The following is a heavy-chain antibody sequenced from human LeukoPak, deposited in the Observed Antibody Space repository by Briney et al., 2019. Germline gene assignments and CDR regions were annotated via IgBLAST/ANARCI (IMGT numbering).Heavy chain of an antibody. V-gene: IGHV4-4*02. J-gene: IGHJ4*02. CDR3: AKSYDSSSYYPYYFDY. Sequence: GSLRLSCAASGFTFSSYAMSWVRQPPGKGLEWIGEIYHSGSTNYNPSLKSRVTISVDKSKNQFSLKLSSVTAADTAVYYCAKSYDSSSYYPYYFDYWGQGTLVTDSS. D-gene: IGHD3-22*01. CDR2: IYHSGST. CDR1: GFTFSSYAM.